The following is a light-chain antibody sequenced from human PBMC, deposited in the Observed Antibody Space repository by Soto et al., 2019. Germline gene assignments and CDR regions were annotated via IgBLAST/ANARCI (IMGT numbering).Light chain of an antibody. Sequence: DNQMTQSPSSVSASVGDRVTITCRASQDISSWLAWYQQKPGKAPKIMIYAASSLQGGVPSRFSGSGSGTEFTLTISSLQPEDFATYYCQQASSFPPTFGQGTRLEIK. V-gene: IGKV1-12*01. CDR2: AAS. CDR3: QQASSFPPT. CDR1: QDISSW. J-gene: IGKJ5*01.